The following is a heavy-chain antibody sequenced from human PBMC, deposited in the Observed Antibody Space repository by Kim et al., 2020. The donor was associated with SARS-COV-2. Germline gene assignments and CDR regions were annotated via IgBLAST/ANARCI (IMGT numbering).Heavy chain of an antibody. CDR3: ARAREMATNSGFDY. Sequence: GGSLRLSCAASGFTFSTYWMHWVRQAPGKGLVWVSRVNSDGSSTSYADSVKGRFTISRDNAKNTLYLQMNSLRAEDTAVYYCARAREMATNSGFDYWGQGTLVTVSS. CDR2: VNSDGSST. J-gene: IGHJ4*02. CDR1: GFTFSTYW. V-gene: IGHV3-74*01. D-gene: IGHD5-12*01.